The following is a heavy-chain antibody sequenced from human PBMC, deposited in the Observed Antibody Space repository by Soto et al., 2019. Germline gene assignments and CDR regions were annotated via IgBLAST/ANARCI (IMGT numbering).Heavy chain of an antibody. J-gene: IGHJ4*02. CDR1: GGSVSSGSYY. Sequence: SETLSLTCTVSGGSVSSGSYYWSWIRQPPGKGLEWIGYIYYSGSTNYNPSLKSRVTISVDTSKNQFSLKLSSVTAADTAVYYCARARIVVVPAITMVRGVTFDYWGQGTLVTVSS. CDR3: ARARIVVVPAITMVRGVTFDY. V-gene: IGHV4-61*01. D-gene: IGHD3-10*01. CDR2: IYYSGST.